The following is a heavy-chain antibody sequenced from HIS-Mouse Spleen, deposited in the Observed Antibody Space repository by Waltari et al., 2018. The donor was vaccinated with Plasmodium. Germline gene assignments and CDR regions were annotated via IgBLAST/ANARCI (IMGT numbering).Heavy chain of an antibody. V-gene: IGHV3-48*01. CDR3: ARVNSGSYYWFDP. D-gene: IGHD1-26*01. J-gene: IGHJ5*02. CDR1: GFTCRSSS. Sequence: EVQLVESGGGLVQHGGSLRLSCAVSGFTCRSSSMHWVRRAPGKGLEWVSDISSRSSTIYYADSVKGRVTISRDNAKNSLYLQMNSLRAEDTAVYYCARVNSGSYYWFDPWGQGTLVTVSS. CDR2: ISSRSSTI.